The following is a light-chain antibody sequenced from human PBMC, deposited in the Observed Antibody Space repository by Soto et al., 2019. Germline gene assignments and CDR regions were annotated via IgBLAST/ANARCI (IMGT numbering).Light chain of an antibody. Sequence: HSALPQPRSVSGSPGQSVTISCTGTSSDVGGYNFVSWYQHHPGKAPKLMIYDVSKRPSGVPDRFSGSKSGSTASLTISGLQAEDEADYYCCSYAGSYTVVFGGGTKLTVL. J-gene: IGLJ3*02. CDR3: CSYAGSYTVV. CDR1: SSDVGGYNF. CDR2: DVS. V-gene: IGLV2-11*01.